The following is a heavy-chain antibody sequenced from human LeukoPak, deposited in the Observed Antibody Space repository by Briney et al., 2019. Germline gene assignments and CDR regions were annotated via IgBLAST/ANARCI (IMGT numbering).Heavy chain of an antibody. V-gene: IGHV4-61*02. J-gene: IGHJ5*02. D-gene: IGHD3-10*01. Sequence: PSETLSLTCTVSGGSISSGSYYWSWIRQPAGKGLEWIGRIYTSGSTNYNPSLKSRVTISVDTSKNQFSLKLSSVTAADTAVYYCAREPVGYYGSGSYYNVGWFDPWGQGTLVTVSS. CDR2: IYTSGST. CDR3: AREPVGYYGSGSYYNVGWFDP. CDR1: GGSISSGSYY.